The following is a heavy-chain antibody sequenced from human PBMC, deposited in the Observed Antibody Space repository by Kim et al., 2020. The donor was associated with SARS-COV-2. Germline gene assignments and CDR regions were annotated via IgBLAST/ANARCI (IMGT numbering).Heavy chain of an antibody. CDR2: INPNSGGT. J-gene: IGHJ3*02. V-gene: IGHV1-2*02. Sequence: ASVKVSCKASGYTFTGYYMHWVRQAPGQGLEWMGWINPNSGGTNYAQKFQGRVTMTRDTSISTAYMELSRLRSDDTAVYYCAREPGITMIVVVTRNDAFDIWGQGTKVTVSS. D-gene: IGHD3-22*01. CDR3: AREPGITMIVVVTRNDAFDI. CDR1: GYTFTGYY.